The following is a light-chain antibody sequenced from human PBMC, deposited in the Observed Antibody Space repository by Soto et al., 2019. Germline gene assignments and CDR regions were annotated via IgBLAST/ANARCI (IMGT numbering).Light chain of an antibody. Sequence: DIQMTQSPSTLSASVGDRVIIACRASQSISSSLAWYQQKPGKAPNLLIYWASSLESGVPSRFSGSGSGTEFTLNISSLQPDDFATYYCHQYNRFPYTFGQGTKLEIK. V-gene: IGKV1-5*03. CDR1: QSISSS. J-gene: IGKJ2*01. CDR3: HQYNRFPYT. CDR2: WAS.